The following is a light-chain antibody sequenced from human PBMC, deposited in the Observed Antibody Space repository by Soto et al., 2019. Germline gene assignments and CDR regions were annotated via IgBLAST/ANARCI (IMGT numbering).Light chain of an antibody. Sequence: SLPRHPLSVSRATGHRVTIACNGSGSEIVNWYQQLPVRAPKLLIYGNSNRPSGVSDRVSASKSGTSASLTITGLKAEDEADSYCQSYDRRLIWAVFGTGTKVSVL. CDR1: GSEI. J-gene: IGLJ1*01. CDR3: QSYDRRLIWAV. V-gene: IGLV1-40*01. CDR2: GNS.